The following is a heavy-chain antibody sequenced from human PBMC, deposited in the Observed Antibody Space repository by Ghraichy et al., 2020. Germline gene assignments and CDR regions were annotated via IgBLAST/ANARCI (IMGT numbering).Heavy chain of an antibody. Sequence: GGSLRLSCAASGFTFSTYNMNWVRQAPGKGLEWVSYITSSSDTIFYADSVKGRFTVSRDNGKNSLYLQMNSLRAEDTAVYYCAREGSGADYWGQGTLVTVSS. V-gene: IGHV3-48*01. CDR1: GFTFSTYN. CDR3: AREGSGADY. J-gene: IGHJ4*02. D-gene: IGHD3-3*01. CDR2: ITSSSDTI.